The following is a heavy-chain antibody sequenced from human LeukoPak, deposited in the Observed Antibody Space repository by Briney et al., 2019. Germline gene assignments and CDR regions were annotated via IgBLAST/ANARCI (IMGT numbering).Heavy chain of an antibody. D-gene: IGHD2-21*02. CDR2: ISYDGSNK. V-gene: IGHV3-30-3*01. Sequence: PGGALRLSCAASGFTFSSYAMHWVRQAPGKGLEGVAVISYDGSNKYYADSVKGRFTISRDNSKNTLYLPMNSLRAEDTAVYYCARGSPAGLPKDPSFDYWGQGTLVTVSS. J-gene: IGHJ4*02. CDR1: GFTFSSYA. CDR3: ARGSPAGLPKDPSFDY.